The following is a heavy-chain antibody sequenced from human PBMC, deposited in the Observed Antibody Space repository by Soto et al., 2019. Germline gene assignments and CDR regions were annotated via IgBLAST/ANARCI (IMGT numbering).Heavy chain of an antibody. CDR2: IWYDGSNK. J-gene: IGHJ6*02. D-gene: IGHD5-18*01. Sequence: QVQLVESGGGVVQPGRSLRLSCAASGFTFSSYGMHWVRQAPGKGLEWVAVIWYDGSNKYYADSVKGRFTISRDNSKNTLYMQMISLRAEDTAVYYCARVLDTAMVTDYYGMDVWGQGTTVTVSS. V-gene: IGHV3-33*01. CDR3: ARVLDTAMVTDYYGMDV. CDR1: GFTFSSYG.